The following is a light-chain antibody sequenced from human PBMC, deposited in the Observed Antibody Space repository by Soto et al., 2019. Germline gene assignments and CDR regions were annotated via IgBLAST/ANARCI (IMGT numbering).Light chain of an antibody. V-gene: IGKV3-15*01. J-gene: IGKJ1*01. Sequence: IVMTQSPATLSVSPGERATLSCRASQSINSNLAWYQQKPGQAPRLLMFRASIRATGFPARFSGSGSGTEFNITISSLQSEDSAIYYCQQYCSSPRTFGQGTKVEIK. CDR2: RAS. CDR3: QQYCSSPRT. CDR1: QSINSN.